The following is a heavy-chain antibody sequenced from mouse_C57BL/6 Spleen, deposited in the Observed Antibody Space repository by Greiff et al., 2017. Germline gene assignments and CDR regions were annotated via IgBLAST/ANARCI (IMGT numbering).Heavy chain of an antibody. CDR1: EYEFPSHD. Sequence: EVQRLESGGGLVQPGESLKLSCASYEYEFPSHDMYWVRQTPEKRLELVAAINSDDGSTYYPDTMESRFIISRDNTTTTLYLQMSSLRSEDSALYYCARRGNGVRYFDYWGQGTTLTVSS. V-gene: IGHV5-2*01. CDR2: INSDDGST. D-gene: IGHD2-1*01. J-gene: IGHJ2*01. CDR3: ARRGNGVRYFDY.